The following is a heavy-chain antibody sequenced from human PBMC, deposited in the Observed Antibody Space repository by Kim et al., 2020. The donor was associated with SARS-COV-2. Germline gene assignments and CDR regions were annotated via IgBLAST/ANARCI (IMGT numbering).Heavy chain of an antibody. J-gene: IGHJ4*02. CDR1: GFTFSSYS. V-gene: IGHV3-21*01. CDR3: ASDDADSSSWYGGGDY. CDR2: ISSSSSYI. Sequence: GGSLRLSCAASGFTFSSYSMNWVRQAPGKGLEWVSSISSSSSYIYYADSVKGRFTISRDNAKNSLYLQMNRLRAEDTAVYYCASDDADSSSWYGGGDYWGQRTLVTVSS. D-gene: IGHD6-13*01.